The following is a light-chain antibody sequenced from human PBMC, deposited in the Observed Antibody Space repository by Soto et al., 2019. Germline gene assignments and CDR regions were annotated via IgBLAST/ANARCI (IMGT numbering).Light chain of an antibody. V-gene: IGKV1-39*01. J-gene: IGKJ5*01. CDR1: QSISSY. Sequence: DTQMTQSPLFLSASVGDRVTITCRASQSISSYVNWYQHKPGKAPKLLIYAASRLHSGVPSRFSGSGSGTDFTLTISSLQPEDFATYYCQQIYNTPLAFGQGTRLEIK. CDR3: QQIYNTPLA. CDR2: AAS.